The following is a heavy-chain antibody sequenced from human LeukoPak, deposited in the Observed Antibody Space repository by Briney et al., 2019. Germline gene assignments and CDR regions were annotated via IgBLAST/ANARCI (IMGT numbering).Heavy chain of an antibody. CDR3: ARVGDHFHWNLDL. J-gene: IGHJ2*01. D-gene: IGHD3-3*02. CDR1: GFTVSTKD. CDR2: IYSGATT. Sequence: GGSLRLSCAASGFTVSTKDMNWVRQAPGKGLEWVSIIYSGATTYYADSVKGRFTISRDTSKNTLSLQMNSLRAEDTAVYFCARVGDHFHWNLDLWGRGTLVSVSS. V-gene: IGHV3-53*01.